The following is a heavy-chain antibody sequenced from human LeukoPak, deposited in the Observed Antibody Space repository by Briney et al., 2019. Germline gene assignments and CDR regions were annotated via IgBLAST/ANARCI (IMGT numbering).Heavy chain of an antibody. CDR2: ISYDGSNK. D-gene: IGHD6-19*01. Sequence: GGSLRRSCAASGFTFSSYGMHWVRQAPGKGLEWVAVISYDGSNKYYADSVKGRFTISRDNSKNTLYLQMNSLRAEDTAVYYCAKVEAVAGLHFDYWGQGTLVTVSS. CDR1: GFTFSSYG. V-gene: IGHV3-30*18. J-gene: IGHJ4*02. CDR3: AKVEAVAGLHFDY.